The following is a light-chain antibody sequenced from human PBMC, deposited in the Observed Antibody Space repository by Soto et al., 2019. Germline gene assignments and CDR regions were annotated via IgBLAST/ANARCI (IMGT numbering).Light chain of an antibody. CDR2: LGS. J-gene: IGKJ4*01. V-gene: IGKV2-28*01. CDR3: MQALQTPS. CDR1: QSLLHSNGYNY. Sequence: ESVMTQSPLSLSVTPGEPASISCRSSQSLLHSNGYNYLDWYLQKPGQSPQLLIYLGSFRAAGVPVXFSGSGSGTDFTLKISRVEAADVGVYYCMQALQTPSFGGGTKVEIK.